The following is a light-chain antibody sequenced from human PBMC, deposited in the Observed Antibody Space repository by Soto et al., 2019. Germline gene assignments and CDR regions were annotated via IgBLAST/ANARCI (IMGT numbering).Light chain of an antibody. Sequence: DIQMTQSPSSLSASVGDRVTITCRASQGIRGDVGWYQQNPGKAPKRLINGASRLQSGVPSRFSGSGPGTEFTLTISSLQPEDFATYYCLQHNTYPFTFGQGTKLEIK. V-gene: IGKV1-17*01. J-gene: IGKJ2*01. CDR1: QGIRGD. CDR3: LQHNTYPFT. CDR2: GAS.